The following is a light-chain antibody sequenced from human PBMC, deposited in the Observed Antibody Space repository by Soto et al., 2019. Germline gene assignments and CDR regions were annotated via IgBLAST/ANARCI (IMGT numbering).Light chain of an antibody. V-gene: IGKV1-5*03. CDR1: QSINNW. CDR3: QHYNGY. J-gene: IGKJ2*01. Sequence: DIQMTQSPSTLSASVGDRVTITCRASQSINNWLAWYQLKPGKAPKLLIYGASSLESGVPSRFSGSGSGTEFNLTISSLQPDDFAPYYCQHYNGYFGQGPKRELK. CDR2: GAS.